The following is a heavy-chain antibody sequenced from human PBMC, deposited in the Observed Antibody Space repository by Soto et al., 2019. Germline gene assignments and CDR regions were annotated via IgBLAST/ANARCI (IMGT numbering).Heavy chain of an antibody. CDR3: ARDDEYSGNGMDV. Sequence: VQLVESGGGVVQPGRSLRLSCAASEFTFSNYGMHWVRQAPGKGLEWVAVILNDGSNRYHADSVKDRFTISRDNSKNTLYLQMNSLRAEDTAVYYCARDDEYSGNGMDVWGQGTMVTVS. CDR1: EFTFSNYG. J-gene: IGHJ6*02. V-gene: IGHV3-33*01. D-gene: IGHD3-10*01. CDR2: ILNDGSNR.